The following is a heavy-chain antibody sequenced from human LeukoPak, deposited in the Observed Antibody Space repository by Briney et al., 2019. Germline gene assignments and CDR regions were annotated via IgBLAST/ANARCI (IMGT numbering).Heavy chain of an antibody. D-gene: IGHD5-24*01. CDR3: AKAWRNGYNSFDY. CDR2: TSDDGSAA. V-gene: IGHV3-30*18. Sequence: PGRSLRLSCAASGFTFSSYGMHWVRQAPGKGLERVAFTSDDGSAAFYADSVKGRFAISRDNSNNTLYLQMNSLRADDTAVYYCAKAWRNGYNSFDYWGQGTPVTASS. J-gene: IGHJ4*02. CDR1: GFTFSSYG.